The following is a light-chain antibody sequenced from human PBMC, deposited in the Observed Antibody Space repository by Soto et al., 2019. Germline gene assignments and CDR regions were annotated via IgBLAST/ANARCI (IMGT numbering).Light chain of an antibody. CDR3: SSYTRSRAHPV. CDR2: EVS. CDR1: SSDVGGYNY. J-gene: IGLJ1*01. Sequence: QSALTQPASVSGSPGQSITISCTGTSSDVGGYNYVSWYQQYPGKAPKLMIYEVSNRPSGVSDRFSGSRSGNTASLTISGLQAEDEADYYCSSYTRSRAHPVFGPGTKLTVL. V-gene: IGLV2-14*01.